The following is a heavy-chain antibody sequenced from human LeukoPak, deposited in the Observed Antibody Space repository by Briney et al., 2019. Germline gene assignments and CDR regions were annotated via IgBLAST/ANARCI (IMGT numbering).Heavy chain of an antibody. D-gene: IGHD6-13*01. CDR3: ARVRFPAAGHHGMDV. V-gene: IGHV1-46*01. Sequence: ASVKVSCKASGYTFTSNYIHWVRQAPGQGLEWMGMIYPRDGSTSYAQKFQGRVTITADESTSTAYMELSSPRSEDTAVYYCARVRFPAAGHHGMDVWGQGTTVTVSS. CDR2: IYPRDGST. CDR1: GYTFTSNY. J-gene: IGHJ6*02.